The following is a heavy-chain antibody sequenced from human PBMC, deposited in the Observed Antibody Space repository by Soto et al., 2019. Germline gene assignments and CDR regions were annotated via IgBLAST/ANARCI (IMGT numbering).Heavy chain of an antibody. V-gene: IGHV3-13*01. CDR1: GFGFNGYD. J-gene: IGHJ6*02. D-gene: IGHD2-8*01. CDR3: ASGVDRFDGMDV. Sequence: EVQLVESGGGLVQPGGSLRLSCAASGFGFNGYDMHWVRQAPGKNLEWVAAVSTAGDTYYLGSVKGRFTISREAAKNSLSLQMNSLGVGYMAVYYCASGVDRFDGMDVWGQGTTVTVSS. CDR2: VSTAGDT.